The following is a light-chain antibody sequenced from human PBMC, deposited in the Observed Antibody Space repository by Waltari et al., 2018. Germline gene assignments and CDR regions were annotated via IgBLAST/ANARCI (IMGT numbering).Light chain of an antibody. J-gene: IGKJ1*01. Sequence: EIVMTQYPGTLSVSPGERATLSCRASQRIVTNLAWYQQKPGQAPRLLIYAGSARASDIPARFSGSGSGTEFTLTISSLQSEDFGIYYCQHYNNWPPAFGQGTKVEIK. CDR1: QRIVTN. CDR3: QHYNNWPPA. CDR2: AGS. V-gene: IGKV3-15*01.